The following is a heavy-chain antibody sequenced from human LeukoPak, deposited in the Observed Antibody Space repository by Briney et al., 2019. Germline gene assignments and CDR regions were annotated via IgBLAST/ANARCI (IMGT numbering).Heavy chain of an antibody. CDR1: GASVNSGDYY. D-gene: IGHD3-16*01. CDR3: ARHGVGDYYCDS. CDR2: MFYSGNT. Sequence: PSETLSLTCTASGASVNSGDYYWGWIRQPPGKGLEWIGSMFYSGNTYYNSSLKSRVTISVDTSRNQLSLKLSAVTTADTAMYYCARHGVGDYYCDSWGQGTLVTVSP. V-gene: IGHV4-39*01. J-gene: IGHJ4*02.